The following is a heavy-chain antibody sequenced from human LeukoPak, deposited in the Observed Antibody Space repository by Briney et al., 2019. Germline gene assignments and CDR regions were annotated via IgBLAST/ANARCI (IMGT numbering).Heavy chain of an antibody. J-gene: IGHJ3*02. CDR3: ARLGRGQLTNAFDM. CDR1: GGSISSYY. D-gene: IGHD6-13*01. V-gene: IGHV4-59*01. Sequence: SETLSLTCTVSGGSISSYYWSWIRQPPGKGLEWIGYIYYSGSTNYNPSLKSRVTISVDTSKNQFSLKLSSVTAADTAVYYCARLGRGQLTNAFDMWGQGTMVTVSS. CDR2: IYYSGST.